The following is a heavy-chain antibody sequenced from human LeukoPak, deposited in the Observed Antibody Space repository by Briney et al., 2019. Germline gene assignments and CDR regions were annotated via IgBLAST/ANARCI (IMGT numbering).Heavy chain of an antibody. D-gene: IGHD3-22*01. CDR1: GFTFSNYG. V-gene: IGHV3-30*02. Sequence: GGSLRLSCSASGFTFSNYGMHWVRQAPGKGLEWVAFIRYDGNDKYYADSVRGRFTISRDNAKNSLYLQMNSLRAEDTAVYYCARAPAHYYDSSDHYYVGESYFDYWGQGTLVTVSS. CDR3: ARAPAHYYDSSDHYYVGESYFDY. J-gene: IGHJ4*02. CDR2: IRYDGNDK.